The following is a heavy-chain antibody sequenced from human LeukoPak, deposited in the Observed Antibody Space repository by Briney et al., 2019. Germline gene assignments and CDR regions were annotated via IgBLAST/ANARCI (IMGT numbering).Heavy chain of an antibody. Sequence: SGPTLVNPTQTLTLTCTFSGFSLSTSGMCVTWIRQPPGKALEWLARIDWDDDKYYSTSLKIRLTISKDTSKNQVVLIMTNMDPVDTATYYCARIRYSGSYFDYWGQGTLVTVSS. J-gene: IGHJ4*02. CDR1: GFSLSTSGMC. CDR3: ARIRYSGSYFDY. V-gene: IGHV2-70*11. D-gene: IGHD1-26*01. CDR2: IDWDDDK.